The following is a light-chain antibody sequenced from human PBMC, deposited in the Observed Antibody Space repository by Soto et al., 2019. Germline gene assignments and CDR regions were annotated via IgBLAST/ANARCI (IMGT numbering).Light chain of an antibody. Sequence: EIVLTQSPGTLSLSPGERATLSCRASQSLSSRYLAWYQQKPGRAPSLLIYGASTCGTGAPPRFSGSGSGTDFTLTISRLQSEDFAVYYCQQYKNRRLFGQGTRLEIK. V-gene: IGKV3-20*01. CDR1: QSLSSRY. J-gene: IGKJ5*01. CDR3: QQYKNRRL. CDR2: GAS.